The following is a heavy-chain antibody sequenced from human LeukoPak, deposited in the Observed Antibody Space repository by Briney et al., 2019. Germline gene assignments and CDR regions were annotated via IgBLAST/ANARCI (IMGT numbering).Heavy chain of an antibody. CDR2: ISGSGGST. CDR3: AKDDYDFWSGYPGGFDP. D-gene: IGHD3-3*01. CDR1: GFTFSSYA. J-gene: IGHJ5*02. Sequence: GGSLRLSCAASGFTFSSYAMSWVRQAPGKGLEWVSAISGSGGSTYYADSVKGRFTISRDNSKNTLYLQMNSLRAEDTAVYYCAKDDYDFWSGYPGGFDPWGQGTLVTVSS. V-gene: IGHV3-23*01.